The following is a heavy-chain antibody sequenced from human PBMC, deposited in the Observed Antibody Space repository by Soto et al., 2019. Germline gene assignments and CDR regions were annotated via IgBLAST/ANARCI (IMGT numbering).Heavy chain of an antibody. CDR2: ISAYNGNT. CDR1: GYTFTSYA. CDR3: ARDPPPPDY. V-gene: IGHV1-18*01. J-gene: IGHJ4*02. Sequence: ASVTVCCKASGYTFTSYARHWVRQAPGQGLEWMGWISAYNGNTNYAQRLQGRVTMTTDTSTSTAYMELRSLRSDDTAVYYCARDPPPPDYWGQGTLVTVSS.